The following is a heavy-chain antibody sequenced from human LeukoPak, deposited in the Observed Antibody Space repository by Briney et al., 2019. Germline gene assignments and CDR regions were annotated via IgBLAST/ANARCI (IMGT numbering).Heavy chain of an antibody. CDR1: DDSFSTHY. CDR3: ARDPTTVTKGFDV. D-gene: IGHD4-17*01. Sequence: SETLSLTCSVSDDSFSTHYWTRIRHPPGKGLEWIGYISSIGSTNYNPSLQSRVTITVDTSKKQFSLKMTSVTAADTAVYYCARDPTTVTKGFDVWGQGTMVTVSS. V-gene: IGHV4-59*11. CDR2: ISSIGST. J-gene: IGHJ3*01.